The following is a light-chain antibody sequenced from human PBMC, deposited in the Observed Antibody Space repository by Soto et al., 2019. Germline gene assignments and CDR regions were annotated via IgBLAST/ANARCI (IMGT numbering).Light chain of an antibody. V-gene: IGKV3-20*01. Sequence: EIMLTQSPGTLSLSPGDTATLSCRASQTIGSTYLAWYQQKPGQAPRLLIFGSSNRATGIPDRFSGSGSGTDFTLSISRLEPEDFAVHYCQQYASSPLLTFGGGTKV. CDR2: GSS. CDR3: QQYASSPLLT. J-gene: IGKJ4*01. CDR1: QTIGSTY.